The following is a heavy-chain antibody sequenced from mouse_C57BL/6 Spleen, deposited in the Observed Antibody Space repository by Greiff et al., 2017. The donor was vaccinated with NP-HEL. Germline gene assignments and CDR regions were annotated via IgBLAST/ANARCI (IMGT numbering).Heavy chain of an antibody. J-gene: IGHJ2*01. Sequence: DVQLVESGEGLVKPGGSLKLSCAASGFTFSSYAMSWVRQTPEKRLEWVAYISSGGDYIYYADTVKGRFTISRDNARNTLYLQMSSLKSEDTAMYYCTRDHYGYDYFDYWGQGTTLTVSS. D-gene: IGHD2-2*01. CDR2: ISSGGDYI. CDR3: TRDHYGYDYFDY. V-gene: IGHV5-9-1*02. CDR1: GFTFSSYA.